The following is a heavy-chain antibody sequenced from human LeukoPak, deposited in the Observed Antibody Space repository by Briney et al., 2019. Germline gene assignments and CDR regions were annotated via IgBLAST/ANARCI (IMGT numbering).Heavy chain of an antibody. D-gene: IGHD3-10*01. CDR2: IWYDGSNK. Sequence: PGGSLRLSCAASGFTFSSYGMHWVRQAPGKGLEWVADIWYDGSNKYYADSVKGRFTISRDNSKNTLYLQMNSLRAEDTAVYYCAKGALLWFGELLYFDYWGQGTLVTVSS. J-gene: IGHJ4*02. V-gene: IGHV3-33*06. CDR1: GFTFSSYG. CDR3: AKGALLWFGELLYFDY.